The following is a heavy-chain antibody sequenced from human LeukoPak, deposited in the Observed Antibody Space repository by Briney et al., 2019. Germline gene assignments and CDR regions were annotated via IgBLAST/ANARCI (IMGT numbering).Heavy chain of an antibody. V-gene: IGHV4-4*07. Sequence: PSETLSLTCTVSGESINPYYWNWIRQSAGKGLEWIGHIYKSGTTNFNPSLTSRVTMSLDTSRNQFSLKLRSVTAADTAVYFCARSFLGYMDVWGGTTVTVSS. CDR3: ARSFLGYMDV. CDR1: GESINPYY. D-gene: IGHD2/OR15-2a*01. CDR2: IYKSGTT. J-gene: IGHJ6*04.